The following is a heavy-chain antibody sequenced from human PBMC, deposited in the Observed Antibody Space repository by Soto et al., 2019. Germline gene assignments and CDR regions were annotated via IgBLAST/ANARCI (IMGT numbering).Heavy chain of an antibody. CDR3: ARETVTTGGGALEI. J-gene: IGHJ3*02. Sequence: EVQLVESGGGLIQPGGSLRLSCAASGFTVSSNYMSWVRQAPGKGLEWVSAFYPDGTTYYDDSVQGRFTISRDNSKNTQYLQMNSLGDEDTAVYYCARETVTTGGGALEIWGQGTMVTVSS. CDR1: GFTVSSNY. V-gene: IGHV3-53*01. CDR2: FYPDGTT. D-gene: IGHD4-17*01.